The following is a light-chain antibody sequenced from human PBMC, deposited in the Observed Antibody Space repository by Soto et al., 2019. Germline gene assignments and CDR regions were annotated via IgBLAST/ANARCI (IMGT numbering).Light chain of an antibody. CDR3: CSYAGSSTFNVV. V-gene: IGLV2-23*03. J-gene: IGLJ2*01. Sequence: QSALTQPASASGSPGQSITISCTGTSGDVGSYNLVSWYQQHPGKAHKLMIYEGSKRPSGVSNRFSGSKSGNTASLTISGLQAEEAADYSCCSYAGSSTFNVVFGGGTKLTVL. CDR2: EGS. CDR1: SGDVGSYNL.